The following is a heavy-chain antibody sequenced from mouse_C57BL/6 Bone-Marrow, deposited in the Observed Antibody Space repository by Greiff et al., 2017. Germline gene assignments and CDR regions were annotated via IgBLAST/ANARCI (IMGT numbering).Heavy chain of an antibody. CDR1: GYTFTSYW. CDR3: ARMGWSFDY. Sequence: QVQLQQPGAELVKPGASVKLSCKASGYTFTSYWMQWVKQRPGQGLEWIGEIDPSDSYTNYNQKFKGKATLTVDISSSTAYMQLSSLTSEDSAVYYCARMGWSFDYWGQGTTLTVSS. CDR2: IDPSDSYT. D-gene: IGHD2-3*01. J-gene: IGHJ2*01. V-gene: IGHV1-50*01.